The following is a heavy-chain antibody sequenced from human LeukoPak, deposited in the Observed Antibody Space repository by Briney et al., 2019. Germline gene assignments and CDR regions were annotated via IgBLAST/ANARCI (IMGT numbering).Heavy chain of an antibody. Sequence: PSETLSLTCTVSGYSISSGYYWGWIRQPPGKGLEWIGSIYHSGSTYYNPSLKSRVTISVDTSKNQFSLKLSSVTAADTAAYYCARVNPNYYDSSGYYYVGARFDYWGQGTLVTVSS. D-gene: IGHD3-22*01. V-gene: IGHV4-38-2*02. CDR3: ARVNPNYYDSSGYYYVGARFDY. CDR2: IYHSGST. CDR1: GYSISSGYY. J-gene: IGHJ4*02.